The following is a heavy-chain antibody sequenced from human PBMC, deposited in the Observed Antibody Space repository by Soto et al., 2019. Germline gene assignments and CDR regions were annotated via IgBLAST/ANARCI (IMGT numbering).Heavy chain of an antibody. J-gene: IGHJ4*02. CDR1: GSTFSSYA. D-gene: IGHD2-15*01. Sequence: EVQLLESGGGLVQPGGSLRLSCGASGSTFSSYAMSWVRQAPGKGLEWVSAISGSGGSTYYADSVKGRFTISRDNSKNTLYLQMNSLRAEDTAVYYCAKDPGWGGRGSWYYFDYWGQGTLVTVSS. CDR3: AKDPGWGGRGSWYYFDY. CDR2: ISGSGGST. V-gene: IGHV3-23*01.